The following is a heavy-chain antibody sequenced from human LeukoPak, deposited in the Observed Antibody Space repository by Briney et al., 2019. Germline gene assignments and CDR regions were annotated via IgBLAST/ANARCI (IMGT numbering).Heavy chain of an antibody. D-gene: IGHD5-24*01. J-gene: IGHJ4*02. CDR2: IYYSGST. V-gene: IGHV4-59*01. Sequence: SETLSLTCTVSGGSISSYYWSWIRQPPGKGLEWSGYIYYSGSTNYNPSLKSRVTISVDTSKNQYSLKLSSVTAADTAVYYCARDPDCRDGYNCYDYWGQGTLVTVSS. CDR1: GGSISSYY. CDR3: ARDPDCRDGYNCYDY.